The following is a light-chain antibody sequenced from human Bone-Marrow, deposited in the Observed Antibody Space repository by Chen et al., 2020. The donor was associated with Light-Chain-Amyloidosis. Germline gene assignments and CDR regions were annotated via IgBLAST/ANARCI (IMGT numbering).Light chain of an antibody. Sequence: QSALTQPASVSGSPGQSITISCTGTSSDVGGDNHVSWYQQHPDKAPQLMIYEVTNRPSWVRDRCSNSNSDNSASLTISGLQTEDEADYVCSSYTGTSTLVFGSGTRVTVL. CDR2: EVT. J-gene: IGLJ1*01. V-gene: IGLV2-14*01. CDR1: SSDVGGDNH. CDR3: SSYTGTSTLV.